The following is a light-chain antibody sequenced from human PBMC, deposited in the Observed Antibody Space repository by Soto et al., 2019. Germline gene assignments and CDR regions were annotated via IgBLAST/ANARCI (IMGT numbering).Light chain of an antibody. Sequence: DIVLTQSPGTLSLSPGERATLSCRVSQSVSSNYLAWYQQKPGQAPRLLIYGASTRATGVPDRFSGSGSGTDFTLTISRLEPEDFAVYHCQQYGSLSWTFGQGTKVEIK. CDR3: QQYGSLSWT. J-gene: IGKJ1*01. CDR2: GAS. CDR1: QSVSSNY. V-gene: IGKV3-20*01.